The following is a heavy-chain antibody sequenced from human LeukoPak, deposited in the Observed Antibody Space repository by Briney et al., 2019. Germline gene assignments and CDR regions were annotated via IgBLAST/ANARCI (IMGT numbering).Heavy chain of an antibody. D-gene: IGHD4-11*01. V-gene: IGHV3-9*01. CDR2: ISWNSGSR. J-gene: IGHJ4*02. Sequence: GGSLRLSCAASGFTFDEYAMHWVRQAPGKGLEWVSAISWNSGSRGYADSVKGRFTISRDNAKNSLYLQMNSLRAEDTALYYCAKGRYNSNWYYFDYWGQGTLVTVSS. CDR3: AKGRYNSNWYYFDY. CDR1: GFTFDEYA.